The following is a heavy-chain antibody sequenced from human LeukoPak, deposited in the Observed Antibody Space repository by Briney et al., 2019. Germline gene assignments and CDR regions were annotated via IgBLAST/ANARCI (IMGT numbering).Heavy chain of an antibody. D-gene: IGHD1-26*01. CDR2: IKQDGSEK. CDR1: GLTFSTLW. Sequence: GGSLRLSCAASGLTFSTLWMSWVRQAPGKGLEWVANIKQDGSEKYYVDSVKGRFTISRDNAKNSLYLQMNSLRAEDTAVYYCARDSGTYWGQGTLVTVSS. V-gene: IGHV3-7*01. J-gene: IGHJ4*02. CDR3: ARDSGTY.